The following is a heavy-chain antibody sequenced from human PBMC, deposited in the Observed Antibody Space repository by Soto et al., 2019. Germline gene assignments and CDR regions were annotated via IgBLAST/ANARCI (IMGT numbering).Heavy chain of an antibody. V-gene: IGHV3-30-3*01. J-gene: IGHJ4*02. CDR1: GFTFSSYA. Sequence: GGSLRLSCAASGFTFSSYAMHWVRQAPGKGLEWVAVISYDGSNKYYADSVKGRFTISRDNSKNTLYLQMNSLRAEDTAVYYCARDSSSWRYFDYWGQGTLVTVSS. D-gene: IGHD6-13*01. CDR3: ARDSSSWRYFDY. CDR2: ISYDGSNK.